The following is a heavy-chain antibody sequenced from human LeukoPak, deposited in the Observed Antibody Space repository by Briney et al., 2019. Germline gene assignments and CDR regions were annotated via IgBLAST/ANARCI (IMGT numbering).Heavy chain of an antibody. CDR1: GFPFSSYG. J-gene: IGHJ4*02. V-gene: IGHV3-33*01. Sequence: GGSLRLSCAASGFPFSSYGMHWVRQAPGKGLEWVARLVYDARSDYANSVKGRFSISRDDSKNTLFLGMSNLRVEDTALYYCARDLSAAFDFWGQGVLVTVSS. CDR2: LVYDARS. CDR3: ARDLSAAFDF. D-gene: IGHD6-25*01.